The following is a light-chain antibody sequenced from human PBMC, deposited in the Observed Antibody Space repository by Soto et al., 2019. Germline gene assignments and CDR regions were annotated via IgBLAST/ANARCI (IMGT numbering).Light chain of an antibody. Sequence: QSALTQPASVSGSPGQSVTISCTGASSDVGGHSFVFWYQQHPGKAPKLIISDVSNRPSGVSNRFSGSKSGNTASLTISGLQAEDEADYYSSSYTSTNILEVFGTGTKLTVL. CDR1: SSDVGGHSF. J-gene: IGLJ1*01. CDR2: DVS. CDR3: SSYTSTNILEV. V-gene: IGLV2-14*03.